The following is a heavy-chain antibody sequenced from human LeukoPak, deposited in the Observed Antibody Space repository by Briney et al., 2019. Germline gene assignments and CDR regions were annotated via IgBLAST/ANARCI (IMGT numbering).Heavy chain of an antibody. CDR1: GYTFTGYY. D-gene: IGHD5-24*01. J-gene: IGHJ5*02. V-gene: IGHV1-2*02. Sequence: ASVKVSCKTFGYTFTGYYMHWVRQAPGQGLEWMGWINPNSGGTNYAQKFQGRVTMTRDTSISTAYMELSRLRSDDTAVYYCARDHGDGYNYVFDPWGQGTLVTVSS. CDR3: ARDHGDGYNYVFDP. CDR2: INPNSGGT.